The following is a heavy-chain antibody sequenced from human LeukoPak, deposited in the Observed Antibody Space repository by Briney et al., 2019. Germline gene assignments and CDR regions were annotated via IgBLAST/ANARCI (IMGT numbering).Heavy chain of an antibody. D-gene: IGHD3-9*01. V-gene: IGHV3-23*01. CDR2: ISGSGRNK. J-gene: IGHJ4*02. CDR1: IFSFDMYG. CDR3: AKDRRRDDVLTGSFSD. Sequence: QAGGSLRLSCEASIFSFDMYGISWIRQAPGKGLEWISTISGSGRNKHYADSVKGRFTISRDNSKNTLYLQMNSLRAEDTAVYNCAKDRRRDDVLTGSFSDWGQGTLVTVSS.